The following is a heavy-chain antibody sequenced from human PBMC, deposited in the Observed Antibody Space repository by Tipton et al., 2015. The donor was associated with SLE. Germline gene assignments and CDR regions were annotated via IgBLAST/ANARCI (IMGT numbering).Heavy chain of an antibody. CDR3: ARGDPGDGRPDAFDI. V-gene: IGHV4-34*01. D-gene: IGHD7-27*01. Sequence: TLSLPCAVYGGSFSGYYWSWIRQPPGKGLEWIGEINHSGSTNYNPSLKSRVTISEDTSKNQFSLKLSSVTAADTAVYYCARGDPGDGRPDAFDIWGQGTMVTVSS. CDR1: GGSFSGYY. J-gene: IGHJ3*02. CDR2: INHSGST.